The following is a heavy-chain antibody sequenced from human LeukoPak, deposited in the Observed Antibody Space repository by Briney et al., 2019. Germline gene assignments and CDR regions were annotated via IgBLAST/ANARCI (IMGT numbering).Heavy chain of an antibody. CDR2: IYYSGST. V-gene: IGHV4-59*01. J-gene: IGHJ4*02. CDR1: GGSISSYY. Sequence: SETLSLTCTVSGGSISSYYWSWIRQPPGKGLEWIGYIYYSGSTNYNPSLKSRVTMSVDTSKNKFSLNLSSVTAADTAVYYCARGGKYYDYVWGSYIFDYWGQGTLVTVSS. CDR3: ARGGKYYDYVWGSYIFDY. D-gene: IGHD3-16*01.